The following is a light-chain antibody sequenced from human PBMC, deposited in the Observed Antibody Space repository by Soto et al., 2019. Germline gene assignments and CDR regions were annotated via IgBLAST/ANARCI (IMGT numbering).Light chain of an antibody. J-gene: IGLJ1*01. CDR2: GNS. CDR1: SSNIGAGYD. V-gene: IGLV1-40*01. CDR3: QSYDSSLSGDV. Sequence: VLTQPPSVSGAPGQRVTISCTGSSSNIGAGYDVHWYQQLPGTAPKLLIYGNSNRPSGVPDRFSGSKSGTSASLAITGLQAEDEAGYYCQSYDSSLSGDVFGTGTKVTVL.